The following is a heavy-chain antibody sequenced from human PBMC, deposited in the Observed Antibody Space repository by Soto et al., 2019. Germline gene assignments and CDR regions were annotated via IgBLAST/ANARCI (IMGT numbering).Heavy chain of an antibody. CDR1: GFTFSSYA. D-gene: IGHD1-26*01. J-gene: IGHJ4*02. CDR2: ISYDGSNK. V-gene: IGHV3-30-3*01. Sequence: GGSLRLSCAASGFTFSSYAMHWVRQAPGKGLEWVAVISYDGSNKYYADSVKGRFTISRDNSKNTLYLQMNSLRAEDTAVYYCARDSGSYYVDEWGQGTLVTVSS. CDR3: ARDSGSYYVDE.